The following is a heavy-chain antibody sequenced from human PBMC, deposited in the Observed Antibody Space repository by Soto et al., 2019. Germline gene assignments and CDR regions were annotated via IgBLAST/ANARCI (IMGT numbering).Heavy chain of an antibody. Sequence: QVQLVQSGAEVKKPGASVKVSCKASGYTFTSYAMHWVRQAPGQRLEWMGWINAGNGNTKYSQKSQGRVTITRDTSASTANMELSSLRSEDTAVYYCARASIRRWLQPEFDYWGQGTLVTVSS. D-gene: IGHD1-1*01. CDR2: INAGNGNT. J-gene: IGHJ4*02. CDR3: ARASIRRWLQPEFDY. V-gene: IGHV1-3*01. CDR1: GYTFTSYA.